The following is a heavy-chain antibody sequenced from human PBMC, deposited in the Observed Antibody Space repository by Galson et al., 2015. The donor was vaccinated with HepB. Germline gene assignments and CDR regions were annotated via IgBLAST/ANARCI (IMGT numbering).Heavy chain of an antibody. J-gene: IGHJ4*02. D-gene: IGHD3-16*01. CDR2: IRSKAYGGTT. CDR1: GFTFGDYA. Sequence: SLRLSCAASGFTFGDYAMSWFRQAPGKGLEWVGFIRSKAYGGTTEYAASVKGRFTISRDDSKSIAYLQMNSLKTEDTAVYYCTRDRSDLEAYPFDYWCQGTLVTVSS. V-gene: IGHV3-49*03. CDR3: TRDRSDLEAYPFDY.